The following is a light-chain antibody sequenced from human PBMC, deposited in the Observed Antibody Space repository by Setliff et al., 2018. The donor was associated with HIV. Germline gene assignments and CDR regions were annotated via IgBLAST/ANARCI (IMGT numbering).Light chain of an antibody. CDR2: EVT. V-gene: IGLV2-8*01. CDR1: SSDIGGDNY. CDR3: CSYAGSSTWV. Sequence: QSALTQPPSASGSPGQSVTISCTGTSSDIGGDNYVSWYQQHPGKAPKLMIFEVTKRPSGVSNRFSGSKSGNAASLTISGLQAEDEADYHCCSYAGSSTWVFGGGTKVTVL. J-gene: IGLJ3*02.